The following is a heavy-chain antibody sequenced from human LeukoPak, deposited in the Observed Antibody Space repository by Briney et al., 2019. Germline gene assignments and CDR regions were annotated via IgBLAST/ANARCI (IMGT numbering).Heavy chain of an antibody. V-gene: IGHV4-34*01. J-gene: IGHJ6*02. Sequence: SETLSLTCAVYGGSFSGYQWSWIRQPPGKGLECIGEINHSGGTKYNPSLKSRVTISVDTSKNQFSLKLSSVTAADTAVYYCARPGQLGSLYYGMDVWGQGTTVTIS. D-gene: IGHD3-10*01. CDR1: GGSFSGYQ. CDR2: INHSGGT. CDR3: ARPGQLGSLYYGMDV.